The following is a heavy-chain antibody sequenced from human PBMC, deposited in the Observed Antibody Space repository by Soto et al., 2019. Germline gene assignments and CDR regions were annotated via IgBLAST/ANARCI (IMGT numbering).Heavy chain of an antibody. J-gene: IGHJ5*01. D-gene: IGHD3-10*02. V-gene: IGHV4-59*01. Sequence: QVQLQESGPGLVKPSETLSLTCTVSGGSSNSYYWSWIRQPPGKGLEWIGFIFYSGSTSYNPSLKSRVTISIDTSEYQFSLKLNSVTAADTAVYYCASMIGDPVLSFDSWGQGTLVAVSS. CDR2: IFYSGST. CDR1: GGSSNSYY. CDR3: ASMIGDPVLSFDS.